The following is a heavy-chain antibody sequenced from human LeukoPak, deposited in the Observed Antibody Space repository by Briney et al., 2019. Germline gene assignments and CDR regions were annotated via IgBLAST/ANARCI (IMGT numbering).Heavy chain of an antibody. CDR1: GYSFTSYW. CDR2: IDPSDSYT. V-gene: IGHV5-10-1*01. D-gene: IGHD3-9*01. CDR3: ARQRDFDWLLVFDY. Sequence: GESLKISCEGSGYSFTSYWISWVRQMRGKGLEWMGRIDPSDSYTNYSPSFQGHVTISADKSISTAYLQWSSLKASDTAMYYCARQRDFDWLLVFDYWGQGTLVTVSS. J-gene: IGHJ4*02.